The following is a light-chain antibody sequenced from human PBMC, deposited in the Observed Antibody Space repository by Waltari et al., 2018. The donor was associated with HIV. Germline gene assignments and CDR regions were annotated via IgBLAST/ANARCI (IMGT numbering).Light chain of an antibody. CDR1: SSNIGTNY. V-gene: IGLV1-47*01. Sequence: QSVLTQPPSASATPGQRVTISCSGSSSNIGTNYVFWYQQLPGTAPQLLIFRDNGRPSGVPDRFSGSRSGTSASLVISGLLSEDEAEYYCAAWDDSLDGFYVFGSGTRVTVL. CDR3: AAWDDSLDGFYV. CDR2: RDN. J-gene: IGLJ1*01.